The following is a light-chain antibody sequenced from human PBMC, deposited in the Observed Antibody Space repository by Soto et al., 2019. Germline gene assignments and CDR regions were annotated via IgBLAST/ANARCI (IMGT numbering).Light chain of an antibody. CDR2: GNS. V-gene: IGLV1-40*01. Sequence: QSVLTQPPSVSGAPGQRVTISCTGSSSNIGAGYDVHWYQQLPGTAPKLLIYGNSNRPSGVPDRFSGCKSGTSASLAITGLQAEDEADYYGQSYDSSLSCSVFGTGTKRTVL. J-gene: IGLJ1*01. CDR1: SSNIGAGYD. CDR3: QSYDSSLSCSV.